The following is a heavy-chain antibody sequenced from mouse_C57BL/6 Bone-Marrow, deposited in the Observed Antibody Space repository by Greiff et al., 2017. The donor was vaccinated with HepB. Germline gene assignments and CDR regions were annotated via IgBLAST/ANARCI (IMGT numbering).Heavy chain of an antibody. V-gene: IGHV2-2*01. CDR3: ARMIYYYSSAWFAY. Sequence: VMLVESGPGLVQPSQSLSITCTVSGFSLTSYGVHWVRQSPGKGLEWLGVIWSGGSTDYNAAFISRRSISKDNSKSQVFFKMNSLQADDTAIYYCARMIYYYSSAWFAYWGQGTLVTVSA. CDR2: IWSGGST. J-gene: IGHJ3*01. CDR1: GFSLTSYG. D-gene: IGHD1-1*01.